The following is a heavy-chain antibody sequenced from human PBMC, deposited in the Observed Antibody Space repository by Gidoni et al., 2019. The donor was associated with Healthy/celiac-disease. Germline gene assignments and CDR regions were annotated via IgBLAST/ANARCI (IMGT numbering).Heavy chain of an antibody. CDR1: GGSISSGGYY. CDR2: IYYSGST. Sequence: QVQLQESGPGLVKPSQTLSLTCPVSGGSISSGGYYWSWIRQHPGKGLEWIGYIYYSGSTYYNPSLKSLVTISVDTSKNQFSLKLSSVTAADTAVYYCARAPYDILTGDKGAFDIWGQGTMVTVSS. V-gene: IGHV4-31*01. J-gene: IGHJ3*02. CDR3: ARAPYDILTGDKGAFDI. D-gene: IGHD3-9*01.